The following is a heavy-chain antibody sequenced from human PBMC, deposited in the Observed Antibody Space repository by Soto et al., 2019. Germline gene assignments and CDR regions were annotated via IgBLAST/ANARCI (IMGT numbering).Heavy chain of an antibody. D-gene: IGHD3-3*01. CDR3: ARGAGVASDFDY. V-gene: IGHV4-59*01. J-gene: IGHJ4*02. Sequence: PSETLSLTCTVSGGSISSYYWSWIRQPPGKGLEWIGYIYYSGSTNYNPSLKSRVTISVDTPKNQFSLKLSSVTAADTAVYYCARGAGVASDFDYWGQGTLVTVSS. CDR2: IYYSGST. CDR1: GGSISSYY.